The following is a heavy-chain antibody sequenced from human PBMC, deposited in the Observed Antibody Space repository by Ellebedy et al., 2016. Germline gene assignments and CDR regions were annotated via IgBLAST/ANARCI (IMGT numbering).Heavy chain of an antibody. CDR3: ARYLVPSIAAAGTHYFDY. CDR1: GGTFSSYA. Sequence: SVKVSCXASGGTFSSYAISWVRQAPGQGLELMGGIIPIFGTANYAQKFQGRVTITADESTSTAYMELSSLRSEDTAVYYCARYLVPSIAAAGTHYFDYWGQGTLVTGSS. D-gene: IGHD6-13*01. J-gene: IGHJ4*02. CDR2: IIPIFGTA. V-gene: IGHV1-69*13.